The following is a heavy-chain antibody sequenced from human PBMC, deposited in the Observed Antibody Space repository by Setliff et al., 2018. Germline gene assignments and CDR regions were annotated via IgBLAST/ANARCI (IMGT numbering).Heavy chain of an antibody. CDR2: IIPIRGAA. V-gene: IGHV1-69*13. CDR3: ARGPSGWSSATSRYYFYMDV. Sequence: ASVKVSCKAFGGTFSNSAINWVRQAPEQGLEWMGGIIPIRGAADYAQKFQGKVIITADGSTSTAYMELTSLRSDDAAVYYCARGPSGWSSATSRYYFYMDVWGKGTTVTVSS. CDR1: GGTFSNSA. D-gene: IGHD6-19*01. J-gene: IGHJ6*03.